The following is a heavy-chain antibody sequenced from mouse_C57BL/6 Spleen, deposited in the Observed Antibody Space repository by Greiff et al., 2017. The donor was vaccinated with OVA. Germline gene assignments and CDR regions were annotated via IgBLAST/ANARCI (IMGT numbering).Heavy chain of an antibody. V-gene: IGHV1-53*01. CDR1: GYTFTSYG. CDR2: INPSNGGT. J-gene: IGHJ3*01. CDR3: ARPATEFAY. Sequence: QVQLQQPGTELVKPGASVKLSCKASGYTFTSYGMHWVKQGPGQGLEWIGNINPSNGGTNYNDTFKSKATLTVDKTSSTAYMQLSSLTSEDAAVYCCARPATEFAYWGQGTLVTVSA.